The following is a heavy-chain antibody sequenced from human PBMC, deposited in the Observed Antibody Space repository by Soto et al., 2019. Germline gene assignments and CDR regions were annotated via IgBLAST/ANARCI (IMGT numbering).Heavy chain of an antibody. CDR1: EFSFGSSR. CDR2: TSSSSSSI. J-gene: IGHJ6*02. V-gene: IGHV3-21*01. Sequence: GRPLRLSCTSSEFSFGSSRRYWLGQAPGKGLEWVSSTSSSSSSISYADSVKGRFTISRDNAKNSLYLQMNSLRAEDTAVYYCASQDIVVVPAAPDYGMDVWGQGT. CDR3: ASQDIVVVPAAPDYGMDV. D-gene: IGHD2-2*01.